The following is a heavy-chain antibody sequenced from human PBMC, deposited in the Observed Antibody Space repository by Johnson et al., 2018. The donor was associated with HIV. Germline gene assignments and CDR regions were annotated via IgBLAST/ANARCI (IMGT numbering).Heavy chain of an antibody. D-gene: IGHD4/OR15-4a*01. CDR2: IWYDGRNN. CDR3: AKSPGKDHGGNSGGFDI. CDR1: GFTFSTYW. Sequence: QVQLVESGGGLVQPGASLRLSCAVSGFTFSTYWMSWVRQVPGKVLAWVAVIWYDGRNNFYADSVKGRFTISRDNSKNTVYLQMNSLRVEDTAVYYCAKSPGKDHGGNSGGFDIWGQGTMVTVSS. J-gene: IGHJ3*02. V-gene: IGHV3-33*06.